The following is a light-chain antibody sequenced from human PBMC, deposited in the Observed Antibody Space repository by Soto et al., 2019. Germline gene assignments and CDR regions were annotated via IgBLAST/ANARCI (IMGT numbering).Light chain of an antibody. CDR3: SSYTSRSLYV. J-gene: IGLJ1*01. CDR2: EVS. CDR1: SSDVGGYNY. V-gene: IGLV2-14*01. Sequence: QSALTQPASVSGSPGQSITISCTGTSSDVGGYNYVSWYQQHPGKAPKLMIYEVSARPSGVSNRFSGSKSGNTASLTISGLQAEDEADYYCSSYTSRSLYVFGTGTKVTVL.